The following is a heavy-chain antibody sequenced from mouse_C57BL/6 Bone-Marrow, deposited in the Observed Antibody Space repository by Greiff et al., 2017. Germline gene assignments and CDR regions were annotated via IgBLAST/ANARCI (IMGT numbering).Heavy chain of an antibody. V-gene: IGHV5-16*01. CDR2: INYDGSST. CDR1: GFTFSDYY. Sequence: DVKLVESEGGLVQPGSSMKLSCTASGFTFSDYYMAWVRQVPEKGLEWVANINYDGSSTYYLDSLKSRFIISRDNAKNILYLQMSSLKSEDTATYYCARGRDTLDYWGQGTTLTVSS. D-gene: IGHD5-1-1*01. CDR3: ARGRDTLDY. J-gene: IGHJ2*01.